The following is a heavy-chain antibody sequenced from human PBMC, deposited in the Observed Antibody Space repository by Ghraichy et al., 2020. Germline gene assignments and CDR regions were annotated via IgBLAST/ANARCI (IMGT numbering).Heavy chain of an antibody. CDR1: GFTFSSYA. V-gene: IGHV3-33*01. D-gene: IGHD3-10*01. J-gene: IGHJ4*02. CDR3: ARALPISMVRGVRHPFDY. CDR2: IWHDGSNE. Sequence: GGSLRLSCAASGFTFSSYAMHWVRQAPGKGLEWVAVIWHDGSNEIYEDSVKGRFTISRDNSKNTLYLQMNSLSAEDTAVYYCARALPISMVRGVRHPFDYWGQGTLVTVSS.